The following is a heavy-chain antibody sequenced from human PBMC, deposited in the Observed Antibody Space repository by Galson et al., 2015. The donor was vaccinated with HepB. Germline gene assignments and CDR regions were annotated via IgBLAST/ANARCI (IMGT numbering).Heavy chain of an antibody. D-gene: IGHD5-24*01. CDR2: IIPIFSIT. J-gene: IGHJ4*02. V-gene: IGHV1-69*10. CDR3: ARGYYGRDGYSFDH. Sequence: SVKVSCKASGGTFSSYGITWVRQAPGQGLEWMGGIIPIFSITNYAQKFQGRVTITADKSTSTAYMELSSLRSEDTAVYYCARGYYGRDGYSFDHWGQGTLVTVSS. CDR1: GGTFSSYG.